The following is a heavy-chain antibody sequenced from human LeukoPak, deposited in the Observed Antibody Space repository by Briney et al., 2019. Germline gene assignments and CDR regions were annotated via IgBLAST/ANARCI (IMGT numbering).Heavy chain of an antibody. Sequence: ASVKVSCKASGYTFTTYGISWVRQAPGQGLEWMGWISAYNGNTNYAQKFQGRVTMTRDTSISTAYMELSRLRSDDTAVYYCARSVGSGYCSSTSCYPYYYYYMDVWGKGTTVTVSS. CDR1: GYTFTTYG. CDR3: ARSVGSGYCSSTSCYPYYYYYMDV. CDR2: ISAYNGNT. D-gene: IGHD2-2*01. V-gene: IGHV1-18*01. J-gene: IGHJ6*03.